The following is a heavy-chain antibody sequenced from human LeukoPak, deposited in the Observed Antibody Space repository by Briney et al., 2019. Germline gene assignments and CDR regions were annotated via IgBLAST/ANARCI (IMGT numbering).Heavy chain of an antibody. V-gene: IGHV4-34*01. CDR1: GFTFSSYA. CDR3: ARLSPYTAGIY. J-gene: IGHJ4*02. Sequence: PGGSLRLSCAASGFTFSSYAMSWIRQPPGKGLEWIGEINHSGSTNYNPSLKSRVTISVDTSKNQFSLKLSSVTAADTAVYYCARLSPYTAGIYWGQGTLVTVSS. D-gene: IGHD1-1*01. CDR2: INHSGST.